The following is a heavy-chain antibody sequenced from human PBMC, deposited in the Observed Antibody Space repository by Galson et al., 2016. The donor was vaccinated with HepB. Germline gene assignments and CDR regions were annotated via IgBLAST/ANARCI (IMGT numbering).Heavy chain of an antibody. D-gene: IGHD7-27*01. CDR2: ISFDGTKQ. V-gene: IGHV3-30*03. CDR3: ARDHSFSSNWPGY. J-gene: IGHJ4*02. CDR1: GFALGSYG. Sequence: SLRLSCAVSGFALGSYGMHWIRQVPGKGLEWVADISFDGTKQHYGDSVKGRFTISRDSSRVYLQLSSLSPVDTGRYFCARDHSFSSNWPGYWGQGTLVIVSS.